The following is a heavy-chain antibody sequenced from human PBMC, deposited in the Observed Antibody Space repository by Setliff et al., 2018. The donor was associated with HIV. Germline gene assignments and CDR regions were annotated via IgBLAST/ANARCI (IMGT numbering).Heavy chain of an antibody. V-gene: IGHV4-38-2*02. CDR2: IYHSGST. J-gene: IGHJ3*02. D-gene: IGHD4-17*01. Sequence: SETLSLTCAVSGYSISSGYYWGWIRQPPGKGLEWIGSIYHSGSTYYNPSLKSRVTISIDRSKNEFSLKLSSVTAADTALYYCARDRDYGGNRDAFDIWGQGIMVTVSS. CDR3: ARDRDYGGNRDAFDI. CDR1: GYSISSGYY.